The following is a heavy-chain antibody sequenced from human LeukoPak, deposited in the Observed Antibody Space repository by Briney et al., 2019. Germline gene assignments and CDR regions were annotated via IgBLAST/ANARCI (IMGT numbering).Heavy chain of an antibody. CDR1: GGSISSYY. V-gene: IGHV4-34*01. CDR3: ARETYCTNTSCPIGDHFDY. CDR2: INHSGST. J-gene: IGHJ4*02. D-gene: IGHD2-2*01. Sequence: SETLSLTCTVSGGSISSYYWSWIRQPPGKGLEWIGEINHSGSTNYNPSLKSRVTISVDTSKNQFSLKLSSVTAADAAVYYCARETYCTNTSCPIGDHFDYWGQGTLVTVSS.